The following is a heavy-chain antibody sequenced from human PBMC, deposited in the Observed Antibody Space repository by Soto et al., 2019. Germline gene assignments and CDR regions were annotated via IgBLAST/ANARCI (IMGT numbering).Heavy chain of an antibody. D-gene: IGHD3-10*01. Sequence: VQVVASGGGLVQPGRSLRLSCAVSGFRFEQYVMHWVRQGPGKGLECVSTVSPTGDAVAYADSVEGRFTVSRDNDKNSLYLQMTSLKGADTAFYYCLKDAPNGSIDDWGQGTLVTVSS. V-gene: IGHV3-9*01. CDR3: LKDAPNGSIDD. CDR2: VSPTGDAV. CDR1: GFRFEQYV. J-gene: IGHJ4*02.